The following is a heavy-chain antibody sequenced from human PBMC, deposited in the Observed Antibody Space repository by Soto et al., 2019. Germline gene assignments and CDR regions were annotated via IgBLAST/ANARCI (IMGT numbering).Heavy chain of an antibody. J-gene: IGHJ4*02. Sequence: TSETLSLTGTVSCGSISSSSYYWVWIRQPPVKGLEWIGSIYYSGSTYYNPSLKSRVTISVDTSKTQFSLKLSSVTAADTVVYYCARLVFGVVIVKFDYWGQGTLVTVSS. D-gene: IGHD3-3*01. CDR2: IYYSGST. CDR1: CGSISSSSYY. CDR3: ARLVFGVVIVKFDY. V-gene: IGHV4-39*01.